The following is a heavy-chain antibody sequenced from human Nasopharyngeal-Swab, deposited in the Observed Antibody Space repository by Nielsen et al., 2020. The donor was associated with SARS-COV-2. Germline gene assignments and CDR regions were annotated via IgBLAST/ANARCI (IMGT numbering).Heavy chain of an antibody. D-gene: IGHD3-10*01. CDR3: ARQLSGNYQAYFDY. Sequence: SETLSLTCTVSGGSISSYYWSWIRQPPGKGLEWIGEINHSGSTNYNPSLKSRVTISVDTSKNQFSLKLNSMTAADTAVYYCARQLSGNYQAYFDYWGQGSLVAVSS. V-gene: IGHV4-34*01. CDR1: GGSISSYY. J-gene: IGHJ4*02. CDR2: INHSGST.